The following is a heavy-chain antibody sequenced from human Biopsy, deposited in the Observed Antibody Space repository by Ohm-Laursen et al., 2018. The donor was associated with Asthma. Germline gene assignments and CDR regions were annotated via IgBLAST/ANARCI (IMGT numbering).Heavy chain of an antibody. CDR1: GASIKTDDHY. V-gene: IGHV4-30-4*01. CDR3: ARASVAASSNWFDP. J-gene: IGHJ5*02. CDR2: IHYSGST. D-gene: IGHD6-19*01. Sequence: SETLSLTCTVSGASIKTDDHYWSWLRQPPGKGLEWLGLIHYSGSTSYNPSLKGGVTISVDTSKNQFSLKLSSVTAADTAVYYCARASVAASSNWFDPWGQGTLVTVSS.